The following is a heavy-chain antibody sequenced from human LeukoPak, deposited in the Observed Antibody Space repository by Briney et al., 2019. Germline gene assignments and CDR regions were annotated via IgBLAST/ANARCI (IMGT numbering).Heavy chain of an antibody. D-gene: IGHD3-22*01. V-gene: IGHV3-23*01. CDR2: ISGSGGST. CDR3: AKRKYYYDSSGIGGFDY. J-gene: IGHJ4*02. Sequence: GGSLRLSCAASGFTFSSYAMSWVRQAPGKGLEWVSAISGSGGSTYYADSVKGRFTISRDNSKNTLYLQMNSLRAEDTAVYYCAKRKYYYDSSGIGGFDYWGQGTLVTVSS. CDR1: GFTFSSYA.